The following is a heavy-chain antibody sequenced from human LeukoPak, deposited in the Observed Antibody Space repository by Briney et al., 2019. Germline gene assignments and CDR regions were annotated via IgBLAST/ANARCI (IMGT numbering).Heavy chain of an antibody. J-gene: IGHJ4*02. CDR3: ARDTYYYTRGYSYYFDD. CDR1: GYTFTSYD. D-gene: IGHD3-3*01. Sequence: ASVKVSCKASGYTFTSYDINWVRQATGQGLEWMGWMNPNSGNTGYAQNFQGRVTITADTSTSTAYMEMDSLTSEDTAVFYCARDTYYYTRGYSYYFDDWGQGTLVTVSS. V-gene: IGHV1-8*01. CDR2: MNPNSGNT.